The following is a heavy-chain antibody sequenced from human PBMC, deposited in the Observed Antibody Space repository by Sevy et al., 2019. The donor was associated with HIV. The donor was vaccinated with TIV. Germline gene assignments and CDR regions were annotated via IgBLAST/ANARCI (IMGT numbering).Heavy chain of an antibody. J-gene: IGHJ3*02. CDR1: GFTFGSYE. CDR3: ARVTPLAYDFWSGPTTGGASDI. V-gene: IGHV3-48*03. D-gene: IGHD3-3*01. Sequence: GGSLRLSCAASGFTFGSYEMNWVRQAPGKGLEWVSYISSSGSAIYYADSVKGRFTISRGNAKNSLYLQMNSLRAEDTAVYYCARVTPLAYDFWSGPTTGGASDIWGQGTMVTVSS. CDR2: ISSSGSAI.